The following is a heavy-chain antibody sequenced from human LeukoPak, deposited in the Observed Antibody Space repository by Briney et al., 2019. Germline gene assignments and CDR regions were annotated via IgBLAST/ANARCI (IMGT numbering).Heavy chain of an antibody. V-gene: IGHV3-11*04. J-gene: IGHJ4*02. CDR3: ARDLWNYYDSSGLLDY. D-gene: IGHD3-22*01. Sequence: GGSLRLSCEASGFIFSNYWMHWVRHAPGKGLEWVSYISSSGSTIYYADSVKGRFTISRDNAKNSLYLQMNSLRAEDTAVYYCARDLWNYYDSSGLLDYWGQGTLVTVSS. CDR1: GFIFSNYW. CDR2: ISSSGSTI.